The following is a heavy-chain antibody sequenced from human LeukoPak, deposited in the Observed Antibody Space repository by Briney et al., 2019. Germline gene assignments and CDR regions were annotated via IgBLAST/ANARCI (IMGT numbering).Heavy chain of an antibody. CDR1: GFTFRSYW. CDR3: ARDKEVVQWWFDP. D-gene: IGHD2-15*01. Sequence: GGSLRLSCAATGFTFRSYWMHWVRQAPGKGLEWVAVIWYDGSNKYYADSVKGRFTISRDNSKNTLYLQMNSLRAEDTAVYYCARDKEVVQWWFDPWGQGTLVTVSS. V-gene: IGHV3-33*08. J-gene: IGHJ5*02. CDR2: IWYDGSNK.